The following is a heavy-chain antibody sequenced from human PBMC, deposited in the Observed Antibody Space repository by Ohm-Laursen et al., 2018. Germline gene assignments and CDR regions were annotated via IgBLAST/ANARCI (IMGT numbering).Heavy chain of an antibody. CDR3: ARDVAHGGYGFGMDI. J-gene: IGHJ6*02. CDR1: GFTFSSYG. D-gene: IGHD5-12*01. Sequence: SLRLSCAASGFTFSSYGMNWVRQAPGKGLEWVSYISSTITSVYYADSVKGRFTISRDNAKNSLYLQMNSLRAEDTAVYYCARDVAHGGYGFGMDIWGQGTTVTVSS. CDR2: ISSTITSV. V-gene: IGHV3-48*01.